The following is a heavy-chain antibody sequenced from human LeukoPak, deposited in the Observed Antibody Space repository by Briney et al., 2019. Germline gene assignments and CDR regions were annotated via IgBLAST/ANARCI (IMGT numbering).Heavy chain of an antibody. V-gene: IGHV4-59*12. CDR1: GGSMSSYY. CDR3: ARDATAGNFDY. Sequence: SETLSLTCTVSGGSMSSYYWSWIRQPPGKGLEYIGYIYYTGSTYYNPSLKSRVTISVDTSKRQFSLRLSSVSAADTAVYYCARDATAGNFDYWGQGTLVTVSS. CDR2: IYYTGST. J-gene: IGHJ4*02. D-gene: IGHD6-13*01.